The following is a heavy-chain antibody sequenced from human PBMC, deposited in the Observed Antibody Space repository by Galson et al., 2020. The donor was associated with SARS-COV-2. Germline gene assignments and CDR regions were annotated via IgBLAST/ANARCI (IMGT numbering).Heavy chain of an antibody. D-gene: IGHD7-27*01. Sequence: GGSLRLSCAASGFTFSSYWMHWVRQAPGKGLVWVSRIYSEGSSTSYADSVKGRFTISGDNAKNTLYLQMNSLRAEDTAVYYCARGDMGNELVDYWGQGNLVNVSS. CDR3: ARGDMGNELVDY. CDR1: GFTFSSYW. CDR2: IYSEGSST. V-gene: IGHV3-74*01. J-gene: IGHJ4*01.